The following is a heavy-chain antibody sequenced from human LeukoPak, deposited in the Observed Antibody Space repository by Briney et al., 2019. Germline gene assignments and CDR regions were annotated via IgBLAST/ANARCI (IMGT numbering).Heavy chain of an antibody. D-gene: IGHD1-1*01. CDR2: INAYNGNT. Sequence: ASVKVSCKASGYTFTSYGFSWVRQAPGQGLEWMGWINAYNGNTNYAQKLQGRVTMTTDTSTSTAYMELRSMRFDDTAVYYCARRQGTTLSFDYWGQGTLVTVSS. V-gene: IGHV1-18*01. CDR3: ARRQGTTLSFDY. J-gene: IGHJ4*02. CDR1: GYTFTSYG.